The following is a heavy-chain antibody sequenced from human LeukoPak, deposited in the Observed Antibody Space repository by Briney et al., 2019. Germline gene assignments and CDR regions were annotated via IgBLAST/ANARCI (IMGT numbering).Heavy chain of an antibody. D-gene: IGHD2-2*01. CDR3: ARVGIVVVPAAHMDV. J-gene: IGHJ6*02. CDR1: GYSFTSYW. V-gene: IGHV5-51*01. CDR2: IYPGDSDT. Sequence: GGSLKISCKGSGYSFTSYWIGWVRQMPGKGLEWMGIIYPGDSDTRYSPSFQGQVTISADKSISTAYLQWSSLKASDTAMYYCARVGIVVVPAAHMDVWGQGTTVTVSS.